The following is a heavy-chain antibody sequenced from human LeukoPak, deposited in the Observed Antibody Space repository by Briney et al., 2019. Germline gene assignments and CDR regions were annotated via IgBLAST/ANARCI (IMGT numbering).Heavy chain of an antibody. J-gene: IGHJ4*02. CDR3: ARDYDGGSYFVN. Sequence: PGGSLRLSCAASGFAFSSYWMHWVRQAPGKALVWVSRIQSDGTTIDYADSVKGRFTISRDNAKNTLYLQMNSLRADDTAVYYCARDYDGGSYFVNWGQGTLVTVSS. CDR1: GFAFSSYW. V-gene: IGHV3-74*01. D-gene: IGHD3-10*01. CDR2: IQSDGTTI.